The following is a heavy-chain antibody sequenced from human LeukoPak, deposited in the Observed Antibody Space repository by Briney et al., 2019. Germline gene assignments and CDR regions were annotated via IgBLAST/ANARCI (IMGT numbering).Heavy chain of an antibody. Sequence: SETLSLTCAVYGGSFSRYYWSWIRQPPGKGLEWIGEINHSGSTNYNPSLKSRVTISVDTSKNQFSLKLSSVTAADTAVYYCARGVIFGVEYYFDYWGQGTLVTVSS. CDR3: ARGVIFGVEYYFDY. J-gene: IGHJ4*02. D-gene: IGHD3-3*01. CDR1: GGSFSRYY. V-gene: IGHV4-34*01. CDR2: INHSGST.